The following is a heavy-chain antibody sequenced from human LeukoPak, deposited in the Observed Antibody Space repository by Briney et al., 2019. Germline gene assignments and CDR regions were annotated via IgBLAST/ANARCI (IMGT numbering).Heavy chain of an antibody. D-gene: IGHD2-15*01. CDR3: GRGPFCSGATCYSQYFDY. CDR1: GYTFTGYY. V-gene: IGHV1-18*04. Sequence: GASMKVSCKASGYTFTGYYLHWVRQAPGQGLEWMGWISAYNGDTNYAQKLQGRVTMTTDTSTSTAYMELRSLRSDDTAVYYCGRGPFCSGATCYSQYFDYWGQGTLVTVSS. CDR2: ISAYNGDT. J-gene: IGHJ4*02.